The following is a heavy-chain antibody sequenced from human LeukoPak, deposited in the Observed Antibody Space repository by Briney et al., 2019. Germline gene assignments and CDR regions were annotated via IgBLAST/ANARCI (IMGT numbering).Heavy chain of an antibody. Sequence: SETLSLTCSVSNYSLKRGYYWGWIRQPPGKGLEWIGNIYHTGYSYSNPSLKSRVSLSVDTSKNQFSLRLSSVTAADTAVYFCAREKYSSSWYSYFDYWGQGTLVTVSS. V-gene: IGHV4-38-2*02. CDR1: NYSLKRGYY. D-gene: IGHD6-13*01. CDR2: IYHTGYS. CDR3: AREKYSSSWYSYFDY. J-gene: IGHJ4*02.